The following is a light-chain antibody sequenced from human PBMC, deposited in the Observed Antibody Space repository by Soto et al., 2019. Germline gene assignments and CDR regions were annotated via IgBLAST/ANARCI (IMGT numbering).Light chain of an antibody. V-gene: IGKV1-9*01. CDR3: QQYGSSPIT. Sequence: IQLIQSPSSLSASVGDRVTITCRASQGISSYLAWYQQKPGKAPKLLIYAASTLQSGVPSRFSGSGSGTDFTLTISSLQPEDFAVYYCQQYGSSPITFGQGTRLEI. CDR2: AAS. J-gene: IGKJ5*01. CDR1: QGISSY.